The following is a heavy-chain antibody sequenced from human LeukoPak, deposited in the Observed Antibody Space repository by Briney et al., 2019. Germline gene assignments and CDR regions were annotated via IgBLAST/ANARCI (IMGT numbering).Heavy chain of an antibody. V-gene: IGHV3-30*04. CDR3: ARDSPGGYNWNDGPDY. J-gene: IGHJ4*02. CDR1: GFTFNSYT. CDR2: ISYDGNNK. D-gene: IGHD1-1*01. Sequence: GGSLRLSCAASGFTFNSYTMHWVRQAPGKGLEWVAVISYDGNNKYYADSVKGRITISRDNTKNSLYLQMNSLRAEDTAVYYCARDSPGGYNWNDGPDYWGQGTLVTVSS.